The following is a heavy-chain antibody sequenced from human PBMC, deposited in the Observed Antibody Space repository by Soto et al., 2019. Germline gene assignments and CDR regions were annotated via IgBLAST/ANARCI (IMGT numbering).Heavy chain of an antibody. CDR3: AKDPDYDILTGYYEYYFDY. CDR2: TYYRSRWQT. CDR1: GDSVSSNDAT. Sequence: PSQTLSLTCAISGDSVSSNDATWDWIRQSPSRGLEWLGRTYYRSRWQTDYAISVKSRISINPDTSNNQVSLQMNSLRAEDTAVYYCAKDPDYDILTGYYEYYFDYWGQGTLVTVSS. J-gene: IGHJ4*02. V-gene: IGHV6-1*01. D-gene: IGHD3-9*01.